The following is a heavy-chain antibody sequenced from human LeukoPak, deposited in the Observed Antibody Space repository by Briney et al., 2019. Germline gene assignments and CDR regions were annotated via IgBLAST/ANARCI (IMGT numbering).Heavy chain of an antibody. CDR1: GFTFSSYA. V-gene: IGHV3-23*01. CDR2: ISGSGGST. J-gene: IGHJ4*02. CDR3: AKVSRPSSGYYYFDY. D-gene: IGHD3-22*01. Sequence: GGSLRLSCAASGFTFSSYAMSWVRQAPGKGLEWVSAISGSGGSTYYADSVKGRFTISRDNSKNTLYLQMNSLRAEDTAVYYCAKVSRPSSGYYYFDYWGQGTLVTVSS.